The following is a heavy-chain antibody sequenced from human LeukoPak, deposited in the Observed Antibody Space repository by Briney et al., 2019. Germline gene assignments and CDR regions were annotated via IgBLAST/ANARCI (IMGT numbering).Heavy chain of an antibody. CDR3: AREPPDSSGWYGDYYYFMDV. CDR2: INHSGST. Sequence: SETLSLTCAVYGGSFSGCYWSWIRQPPGKGLEWIGEINHSGSTNYNPSLKSRVTISVDTSKNQFSLKLSSVTAADTAVYYCAREPPDSSGWYGDYYYFMDVWGKGTTVTVSS. J-gene: IGHJ6*03. D-gene: IGHD6-19*01. CDR1: GGSFSGCY. V-gene: IGHV4-34*01.